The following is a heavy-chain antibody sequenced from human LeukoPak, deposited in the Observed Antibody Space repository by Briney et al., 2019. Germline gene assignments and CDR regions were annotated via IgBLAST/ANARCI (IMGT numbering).Heavy chain of an antibody. CDR2: IYYSGST. CDR1: GGSISSYF. Sequence: SETLSLTCTVSGGSISSYFWSWIRQPPGKGLEWIGYIYYSGSTDYNPSLKSRVTMSVDTSKNQFSLKLSSVTAADTAVYYCARIDRAVAGTIDYWGQGTLVTVSS. D-gene: IGHD6-19*01. CDR3: ARIDRAVAGTIDY. J-gene: IGHJ4*02. V-gene: IGHV4-59*08.